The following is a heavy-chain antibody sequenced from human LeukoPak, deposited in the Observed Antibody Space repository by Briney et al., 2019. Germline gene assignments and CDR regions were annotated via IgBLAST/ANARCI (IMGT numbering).Heavy chain of an antibody. V-gene: IGHV1-46*01. Sequence: ASVKVSCKASGYTFTSYYMHWVRQAPGQGLEWMGIINPSGGSTNYAQKFQGRVTMTRDTSTSTVYMELSSLRSEDTAVYYCARGITIFGVVITYYFDYWGQGTLVTVSS. D-gene: IGHD3-3*01. J-gene: IGHJ4*02. CDR1: GYTFTSYY. CDR3: ARGITIFGVVITYYFDY. CDR2: INPSGGST.